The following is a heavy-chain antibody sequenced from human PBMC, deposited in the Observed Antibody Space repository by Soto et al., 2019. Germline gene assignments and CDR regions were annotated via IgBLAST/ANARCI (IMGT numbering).Heavy chain of an antibody. CDR3: ARGTRGKGYYYGPSGY. CDR1: GYTFTSYY. Sequence: ASVKVSCKASGYTFTSYYMHWVRQAPGQGLEWMGIINPSGGSTSYAQKFQGRVTMTRDTSTSTVYMELSSLRSEDTAVYYCARGTRGKGYYYGPSGYWGQGTLVTV. D-gene: IGHD3-10*01. J-gene: IGHJ4*02. CDR2: INPSGGST. V-gene: IGHV1-46*03.